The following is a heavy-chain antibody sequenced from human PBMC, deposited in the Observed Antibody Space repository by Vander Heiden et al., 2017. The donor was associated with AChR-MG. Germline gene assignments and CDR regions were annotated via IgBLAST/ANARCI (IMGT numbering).Heavy chain of an antibody. Sequence: QVQLQESGPGLVKPSETLSLTCPVSGDSISNYHWNWIRQPAGKGLEWIGRIYTSGSANYNPSLKSRVTMSVDTSKNQFSLNLRSVTAADTAVYYCAREPADYDFWSGYQTAPLDCWGQGTLVTVSS. J-gene: IGHJ4*02. CDR2: IYTSGSA. CDR3: AREPADYDFWSGYQTAPLDC. V-gene: IGHV4-4*07. CDR1: GDSISNYH. D-gene: IGHD3-3*01.